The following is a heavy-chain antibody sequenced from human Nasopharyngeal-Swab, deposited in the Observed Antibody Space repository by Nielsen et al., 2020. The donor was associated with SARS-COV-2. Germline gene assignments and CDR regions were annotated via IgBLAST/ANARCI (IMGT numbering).Heavy chain of an antibody. J-gene: IGHJ5*02. CDR1: GGSISSYY. CDR3: ARHPHMVRGVSGWFDP. CDR2: IYYSGST. D-gene: IGHD3-10*01. Sequence: SETLSLTCTVSGGSISSYYWSWIRQPPGKGLEWIGYIYYSGSTNYNPSLKSQVTISVDTSKNQFSLKLSSVTAADTAVYYCARHPHMVRGVSGWFDPWGQGTLVTVSS. V-gene: IGHV4-59*08.